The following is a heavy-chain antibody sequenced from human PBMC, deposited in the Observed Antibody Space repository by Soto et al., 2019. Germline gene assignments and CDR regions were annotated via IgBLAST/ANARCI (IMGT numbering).Heavy chain of an antibody. V-gene: IGHV3-30-3*02. CDR2: ISYDGSNK. Sequence: PGGSLRLSCAASGFTFSSSAMHWVRQAPGKGLEWVAVISYDGSNKYYADSVKGRFTISRDNSNNTLYLQMNSLRVDDTAVYYCAKKGHSSDGYDYFDYWGQGTLVTVSS. CDR3: AKKGHSSDGYDYFDY. J-gene: IGHJ4*02. D-gene: IGHD6-19*01. CDR1: GFTFSSSA.